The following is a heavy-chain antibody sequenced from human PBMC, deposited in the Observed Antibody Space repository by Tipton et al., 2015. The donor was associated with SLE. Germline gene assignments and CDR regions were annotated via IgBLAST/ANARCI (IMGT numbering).Heavy chain of an antibody. D-gene: IGHD2-15*01. CDR2: IRYDGSNK. J-gene: IGHJ5*02. V-gene: IGHV3-30*02. CDR1: GFTFSSYG. Sequence: SLRLSCAASGFTFSSYGMHWVRQAPGKGLEWVAFIRYDGSNKYYADSVKGRFTISRDNSKNTLYLQMNSLRAEDTAVYYCAKDLRYCSGGSCYPSWFDPWGQGTLVTVSS. CDR3: AKDLRYCSGGSCYPSWFDP.